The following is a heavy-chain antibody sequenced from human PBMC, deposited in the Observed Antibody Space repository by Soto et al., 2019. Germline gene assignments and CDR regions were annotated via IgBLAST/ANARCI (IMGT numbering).Heavy chain of an antibody. D-gene: IGHD4-17*01. CDR3: AREDDYGYRYINYGLDV. V-gene: IGHV3-30-3*01. Sequence: GGSLRLSCTASGFTFNIYALHWVRQAPGKGLEWVAVISFDGTKKYYSDSVKGRFTISRDNLKNTLYLQMNNLRVEDAALYFCAREDDYGYRYINYGLDVWGQGTTVTVSS. CDR2: ISFDGTKK. J-gene: IGHJ6*02. CDR1: GFTFNIYA.